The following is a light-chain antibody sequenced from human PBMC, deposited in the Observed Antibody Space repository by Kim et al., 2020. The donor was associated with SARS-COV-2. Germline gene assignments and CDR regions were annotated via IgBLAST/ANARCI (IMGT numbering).Light chain of an antibody. CDR1: QSISNK. CDR2: QAS. V-gene: IGKV1-5*03. J-gene: IGKJ2*01. CDR3: QQYNSFPYT. Sequence: DIQMTQSPSTLSASVGDRITITCRASQSISNKLAWYQQKPGKAPKFLIYQASNLESGVPSRFSGSGSGKEFTLTMSSLQPDDFATYYCQQYNSFPYTFGQGTKLEI.